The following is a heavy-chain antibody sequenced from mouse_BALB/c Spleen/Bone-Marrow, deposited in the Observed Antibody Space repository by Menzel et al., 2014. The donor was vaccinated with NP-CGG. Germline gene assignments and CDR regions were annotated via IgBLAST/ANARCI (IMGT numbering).Heavy chain of an antibody. CDR3: ARQILRGFGY. Sequence: EVQVVESGGGLVKPGGSLKLSCAASGFAFSSYDMSWVRQTPEKRLEWVAYISSGGGSTYYADTVKGRFTISRDNAKNTLYLQMSSLKSEDTAMYYCARQILRGFGYWGQGTPVTVSA. CDR1: GFAFSSYD. J-gene: IGHJ3*02. CDR2: ISSGGGST. D-gene: IGHD1-1*01. V-gene: IGHV5-12-1*01.